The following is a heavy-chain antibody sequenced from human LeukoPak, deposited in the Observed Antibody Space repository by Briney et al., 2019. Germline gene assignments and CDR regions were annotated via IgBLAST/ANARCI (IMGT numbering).Heavy chain of an antibody. V-gene: IGHV3-23*01. J-gene: IGHJ4*02. Sequence: GGSLRLSCAASGFTFSSYAMSWVRQAPGKGLEWVSAISGSGGSTYYADSVKGRLTISRDNSKNTLYLQMNSLGAEDTAVYYCAKWKYSSSGLDDYWGQGTLVTVSS. CDR1: GFTFSSYA. CDR2: ISGSGGST. CDR3: AKWKYSSSGLDDY. D-gene: IGHD6-6*01.